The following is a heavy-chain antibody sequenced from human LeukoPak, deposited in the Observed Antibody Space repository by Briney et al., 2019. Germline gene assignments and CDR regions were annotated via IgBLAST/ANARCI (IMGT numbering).Heavy chain of an antibody. CDR2: ISAYNGNT. V-gene: IGHV1-18*01. J-gene: IGHJ5*02. D-gene: IGHD3-22*01. CDR3: AISTMIVWFDP. Sequence: ASVKVSCKASGYTFISYGISWVRQAPGQGLEWMGWISAYNGNTNYVQKLQGRVTMTEDTSTDTAYMELSSLRSEDTAVYYCAISTMIVWFDPWGQGTLVTVSS. CDR1: GYTFISYG.